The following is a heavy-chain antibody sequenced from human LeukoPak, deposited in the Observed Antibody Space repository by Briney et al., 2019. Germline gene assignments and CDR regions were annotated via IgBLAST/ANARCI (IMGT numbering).Heavy chain of an antibody. J-gene: IGHJ3*02. CDR2: IIPIFGTA. CDR1: GGTFSSYA. CDR3: ARGYQQLVPSGAFDI. D-gene: IGHD6-6*01. Sequence: SVKVSCKASGGTFSSYAISWVRQAPGQGLEWMGGIIPIFGTANYAQKFQGRVTITADESTSTAYMELSSLRSEGTAVYYCARGYQQLVPSGAFDIWGQGTMVTVSS. V-gene: IGHV1-69*13.